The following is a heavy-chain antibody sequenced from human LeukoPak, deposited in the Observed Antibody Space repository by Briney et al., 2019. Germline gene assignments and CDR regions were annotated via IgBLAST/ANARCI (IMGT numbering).Heavy chain of an antibody. D-gene: IGHD4-11*01. CDR2: IYPGDSKT. J-gene: IGHJ4*02. Sequence: GESLKISCKGSGYSFTRDWIGWVRQMPGRGLEWMGIIYPGDSKTLYSPSFQGQVTVSADKSISTAYLQWSSLRASDSAIYYCARQSNFDYSDFAGYFDYWGQGTLVTVSS. V-gene: IGHV5-51*01. CDR1: GYSFTRDW. CDR3: ARQSNFDYSDFAGYFDY.